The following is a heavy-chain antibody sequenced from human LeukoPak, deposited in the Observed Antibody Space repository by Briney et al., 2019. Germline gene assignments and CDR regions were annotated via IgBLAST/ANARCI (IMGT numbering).Heavy chain of an antibody. Sequence: GGPLRLSCAASGFTFSSYAMHWVRQAPGKGLEWVAVISYDGSNKYYADSVKGRFTISRDNSKNTLYLQMNSLRAEDTAVYYCARVHGVVVITTMWMYFDYWGKGTLVTVSS. CDR2: ISYDGSNK. V-gene: IGHV3-30*04. D-gene: IGHD3-22*01. CDR3: ARVHGVVVITTMWMYFDY. J-gene: IGHJ4*02. CDR1: GFTFSSYA.